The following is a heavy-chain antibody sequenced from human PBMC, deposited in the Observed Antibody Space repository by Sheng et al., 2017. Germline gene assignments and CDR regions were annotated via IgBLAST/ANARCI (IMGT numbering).Heavy chain of an antibody. CDR1: GGSISSSSYY. V-gene: IGHV4-39*07. CDR2: IYYSGST. J-gene: IGHJ5*02. CDR3: VVGVRGIRWFDP. D-gene: IGHD3-10*01. Sequence: QLQLQESGPGLVKPSETLSLTCTVSGGSISSSSYYWGWIRQPPGKGLEWIGSIYYSGSTYYNPSLKSRVTISVDTSKNQFSLKLSSVTAADTAVYYCVVGVRGIRWFDPWGQGTLVTVSS.